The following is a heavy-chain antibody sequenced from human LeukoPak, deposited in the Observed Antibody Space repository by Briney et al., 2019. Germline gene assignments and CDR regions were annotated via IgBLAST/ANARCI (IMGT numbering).Heavy chain of an antibody. V-gene: IGHV4-59*01. CDR2: IYYSGST. D-gene: IGHD6-13*01. J-gene: IGHJ4*02. CDR1: GGSISSYY. CDR3: ARESIAAAGIDY. Sequence: SETLSLTCTVSGGSISSYYWSWIRQPPGKGLGWIGYIYYSGSTNYNPSLTSRVTISVDTSKNQFSLKLSSVTAADTAVYYCARESIAAAGIDYWGQGTLVTVSS.